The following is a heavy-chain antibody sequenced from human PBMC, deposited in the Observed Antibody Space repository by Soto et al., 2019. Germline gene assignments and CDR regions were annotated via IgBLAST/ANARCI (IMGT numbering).Heavy chain of an antibody. CDR1: DYSFSSYG. J-gene: IGHJ5*02. D-gene: IGHD3-3*01. V-gene: IGHV1-18*01. CDR2: ISPYNGNT. Sequence: ASVKVSFKASDYSFSSYGISWVRQAPGQGLEWMGWISPYNGNTNYAQKLQGRVTLTTDTSTSTAYMELSRLRSDDTAVYYCAREGSYDFWSGYYIGVRANWFDPWGQGTLVTVSS. CDR3: AREGSYDFWSGYYIGVRANWFDP.